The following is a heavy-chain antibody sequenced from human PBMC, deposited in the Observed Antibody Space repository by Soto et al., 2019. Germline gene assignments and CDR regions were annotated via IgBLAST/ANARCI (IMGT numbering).Heavy chain of an antibody. CDR2: ISSSGVST. V-gene: IGHV3-64*01. CDR1: GFTFSSYA. D-gene: IGHD6-6*01. Sequence: GGSLRLSCAASGFTFSSYAMSWVRQAPGKGLEWVSGISSSGVSTYYANSVQGRFTISRDNSKNTVYLQMGSLRPEDMAVYYCARRARPDFYYMDVWGKGTTVTVSS. J-gene: IGHJ6*03. CDR3: ARRARPDFYYMDV.